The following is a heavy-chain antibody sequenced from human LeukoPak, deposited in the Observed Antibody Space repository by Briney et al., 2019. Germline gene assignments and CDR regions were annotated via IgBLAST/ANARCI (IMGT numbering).Heavy chain of an antibody. CDR3: ARSLHHITIFGVVITATFDP. CDR2: IIPIFGTA. V-gene: IGHV1-69*01. CDR1: GGTFSSYA. D-gene: IGHD3-3*01. J-gene: IGHJ5*02. Sequence: GASVKVSCKASGGTFSSYAISWVRQAPGQGLEWMGGIIPIFGTANYAQKFQGRVTITADESTSTAYMELSSLRSEDTAVCYCARSLHHITIFGVVITATFDPWGQGTLVTVSS.